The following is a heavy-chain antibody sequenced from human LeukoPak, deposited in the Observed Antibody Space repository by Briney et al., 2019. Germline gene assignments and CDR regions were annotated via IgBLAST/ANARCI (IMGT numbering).Heavy chain of an antibody. J-gene: IGHJ3*02. CDR1: GFSFRNFW. Sequence: PGGSLRLSCAASGFSFRNFWMIWVRQAPGKGLEWVANIKQDGSEKYYVDSVKGRFTISRDNAKNSLYLQMNSLRAEDTAVYYCARDDSGVEDAFDIWGQGTMVTVSS. CDR2: IKQDGSEK. V-gene: IGHV3-7*01. D-gene: IGHD5-12*01. CDR3: ARDDSGVEDAFDI.